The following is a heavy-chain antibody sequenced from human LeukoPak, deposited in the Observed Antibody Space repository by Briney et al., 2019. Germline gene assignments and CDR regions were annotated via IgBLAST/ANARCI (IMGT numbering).Heavy chain of an antibody. V-gene: IGHV4-61*02. Sequence: SETLSLTCTVSGGSISSGSYYWSWIRQPAGKGLEWIGRIYTSGSTNYNPSLKSRVTISVGTSKNQFSLKLSSVTAADTAVYYCARDLKMYGDFPDAFDIWGQGTMVTVSS. CDR3: ARDLKMYGDFPDAFDI. CDR2: IYTSGST. CDR1: GGSISSGSYY. D-gene: IGHD4-17*01. J-gene: IGHJ3*02.